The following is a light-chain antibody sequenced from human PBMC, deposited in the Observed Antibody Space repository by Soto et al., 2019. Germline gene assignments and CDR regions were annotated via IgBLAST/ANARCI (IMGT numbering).Light chain of an antibody. CDR3: QQRSNWPPSIT. CDR2: DAS. Sequence: EIVLTQSPPTLSLSPGERANISCRASQSVTTYLAWYQQKPGQAPRILIYDASDRATGIPARFSGSGSGTDFTLTISSLEPEDFAVYYCQQRSNWPPSITVGQGKRLEIK. J-gene: IGKJ5*01. CDR1: QSVTTY. V-gene: IGKV3-11*01.